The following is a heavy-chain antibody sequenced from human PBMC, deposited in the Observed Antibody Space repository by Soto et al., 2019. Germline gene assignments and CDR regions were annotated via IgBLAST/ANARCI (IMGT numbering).Heavy chain of an antibody. CDR1: GFTFSSYS. CDR2: ISSSSSYI. V-gene: IGHV3-21*01. D-gene: IGHD3-3*01. CDR3: ASRSQYYDFWSGYYGMDV. J-gene: IGHJ6*02. Sequence: LRLSCAASGFTFSSYSMNWVRQAPGKGLEWVSSISSSSSYIYYADSVKGRFTISRDNAKNSLYLQMNSLRAEDTAVYYCASRSQYYDFWSGYYGMDVWGQGTTVTVSS.